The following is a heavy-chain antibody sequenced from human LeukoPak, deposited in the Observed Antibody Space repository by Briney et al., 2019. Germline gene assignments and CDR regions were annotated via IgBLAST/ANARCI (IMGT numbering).Heavy chain of an antibody. Sequence: PGGSLRLSCAASGFTFSSYSMNWVRQAPGKGLEWVSYISSSSSTIYYADSVKGRFTISRDNAKNSLYLQMDSLRAEDTAVYYCARDQLAGIQRFDYWGQGTLVTVSS. D-gene: IGHD5-18*01. CDR2: ISSSSSTI. CDR1: GFTFSSYS. CDR3: ARDQLAGIQRFDY. V-gene: IGHV3-48*01. J-gene: IGHJ4*02.